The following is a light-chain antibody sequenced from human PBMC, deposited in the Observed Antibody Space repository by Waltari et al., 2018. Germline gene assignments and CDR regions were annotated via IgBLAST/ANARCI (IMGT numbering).Light chain of an antibody. J-gene: IGLJ3*02. CDR1: SPNIGNNF. V-gene: IGLV1-47*01. CDR2: RNN. CDR3: APWDDSLSGWV. Sequence: QSVLTQPPSASGAPGQRVTISCSGTSPNIGNNFVSCYQQLPATVPTLLPYRNNQRASGVPDRFSGSKSGTSASLAISGLRSEDEAYYYCAPWDDSLSGWVFGGGTKLTVL.